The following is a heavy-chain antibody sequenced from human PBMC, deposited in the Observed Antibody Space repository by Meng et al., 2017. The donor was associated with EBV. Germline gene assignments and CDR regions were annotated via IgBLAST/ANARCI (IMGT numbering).Heavy chain of an antibody. D-gene: IGHD3-10*01. CDR2: LIPMSDAP. Sequence: QVQGVESGAEGKKPGSSVKVSCWTSGGTFRSDAVGWVRQAPGQGLEWMGGLIPMSDAPHYAQKFQGRVTITADESTSTHYMHLSGLTSDDTAVYYCASESGRGFTPDYWGQGTLVTVSS. CDR3: ASESGRGFTPDY. V-gene: IGHV1-69*01. CDR1: GGTFRSDA. J-gene: IGHJ4*02.